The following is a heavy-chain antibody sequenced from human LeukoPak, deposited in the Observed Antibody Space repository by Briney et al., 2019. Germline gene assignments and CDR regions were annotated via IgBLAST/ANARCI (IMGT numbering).Heavy chain of an antibody. CDR2: ISSGGSTI. V-gene: IGHV3-48*02. CDR1: GFTFDTYS. J-gene: IGHJ4*02. D-gene: IGHD3-22*01. Sequence: GGSLRLSCAASGFTFDTYSMNWVRQAPGKGLEWVSYISSGGSTIYYADSVRGRFTISRDNAKNSLYLQMDSLRDVDTAVYYCAREPPGNYDSSGYYYAHFDYWGQGTLVTVSS. CDR3: AREPPGNYDSSGYYYAHFDY.